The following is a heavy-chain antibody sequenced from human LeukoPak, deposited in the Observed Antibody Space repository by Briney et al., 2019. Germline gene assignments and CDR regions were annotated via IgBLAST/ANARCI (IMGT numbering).Heavy chain of an antibody. Sequence: SETLSLTCTVSGGSISSYYWSWIRQPAGKGLEWIGRIYTSGSTNYNPSLKSRVTMSVDTSKNQFSLKPSSVTAADTAVYYCAREEYSSSGYNFDYWGQGTLVTVSS. D-gene: IGHD6-13*01. CDR1: GGSISSYY. CDR2: IYTSGST. V-gene: IGHV4-4*07. J-gene: IGHJ4*02. CDR3: AREEYSSSGYNFDY.